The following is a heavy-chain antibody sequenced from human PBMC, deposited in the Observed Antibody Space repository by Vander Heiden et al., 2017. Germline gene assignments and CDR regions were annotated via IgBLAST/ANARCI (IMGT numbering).Heavy chain of an antibody. D-gene: IGHD3-10*01. CDR2: TRNKANSYTT. CDR1: GFTFSDHY. Sequence: EVQLVESGGGLVQPGGSLRLSCAASGFTFSDHYMDWVRQAPGKGLEWVGRTRNKANSYTTEYAASVKGRFTISRDDSKNSLYLQMNSLKTEDTAVYYCAREERGFKRGVDYWGQGTLVTVSS. V-gene: IGHV3-72*01. J-gene: IGHJ4*02. CDR3: AREERGFKRGVDY.